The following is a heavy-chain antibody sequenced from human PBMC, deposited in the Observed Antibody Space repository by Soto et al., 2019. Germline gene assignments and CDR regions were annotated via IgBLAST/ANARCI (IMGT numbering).Heavy chain of an antibody. CDR3: ARYWDSISGMDV. J-gene: IGHJ6*04. D-gene: IGHD6-13*01. CDR1: GFTFSSYS. Sequence: EVQLVESGGGLVQPGGSLRLSCAASGFTFSSYSMNWVRQAPGKGLEWVSYIYSSSSTAYYADSVRGRFTISRDNAKNSLYLQMNSLRAEDTAVYYCARYWDSISGMDVWGKGTTVTVSS. V-gene: IGHV3-48*01. CDR2: IYSSSSTA.